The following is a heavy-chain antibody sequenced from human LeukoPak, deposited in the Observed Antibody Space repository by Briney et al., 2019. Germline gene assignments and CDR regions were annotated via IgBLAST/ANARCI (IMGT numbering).Heavy chain of an antibody. V-gene: IGHV1-69*13. CDR1: GGTFSSYA. CDR2: IIRIFGTQ. J-gene: IGHJ3*02. D-gene: IGHD4-23*01. CDR3: SSKHGGISLPVDAFEI. Sequence: ASVKVSCKASGGTFSSYAISCVRQAPGQGREWMGEIIRIFGTQNYAQKYQSRVTSTADESTRTAYLELSSLRSADKVVYYWSSKHGGISLPVDAFEIRGEGTMGTVSS.